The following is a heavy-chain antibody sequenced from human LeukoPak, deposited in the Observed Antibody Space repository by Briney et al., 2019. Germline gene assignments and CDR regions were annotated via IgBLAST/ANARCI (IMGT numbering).Heavy chain of an antibody. CDR3: ARVGDNTAFDY. V-gene: IGHV3-11*06. D-gene: IGHD2-21*01. J-gene: IGHJ4*02. CDR2: ISTGSSYT. CDR1: GFTFSDYY. Sequence: GGSLRLSCAASGFTFSDYYMSWIRQAPGRGLEWVSYISTGSSYTNYADSVKGRFTISRDNAKNTLYLQMGSLKPEDTAVYYCARVGDNTAFDYWGQGTLVTVSS.